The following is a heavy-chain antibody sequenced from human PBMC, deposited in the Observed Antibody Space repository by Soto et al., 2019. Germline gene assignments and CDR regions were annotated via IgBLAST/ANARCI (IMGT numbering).Heavy chain of an antibody. D-gene: IGHD3-10*01. V-gene: IGHV1-18*01. CDR2: ISAYNGNT. CDR1: GYTFTSYG. J-gene: IGHJ4*02. CDR3: AIFGGSVSG. Sequence: ASVKVSCKASGYTFTSYGISWVRQAPGQGLEWMGWISAYNGNTNYAQKFQGRVTITRDTSASTAYMELSSLRSEDTAVYYCAIFGGSVSGWGQGTLVTVSS.